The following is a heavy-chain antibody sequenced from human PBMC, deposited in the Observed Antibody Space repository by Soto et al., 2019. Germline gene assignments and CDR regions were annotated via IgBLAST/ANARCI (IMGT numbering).Heavy chain of an antibody. Sequence: DVHLVESGGTLVQTGGSLRLSCAASGFSFSDCDMHWVRQATGKGLEWVSGIGLAGDTYYSGSVQGRCTLARENAKNSWYLQMNSLMNGDTGVYYCARDRHGMDVWGQGTKVTVTS. J-gene: IGHJ6*02. CDR1: GFSFSDCD. CDR3: ARDRHGMDV. V-gene: IGHV3-13*01. CDR2: IGLAGDT.